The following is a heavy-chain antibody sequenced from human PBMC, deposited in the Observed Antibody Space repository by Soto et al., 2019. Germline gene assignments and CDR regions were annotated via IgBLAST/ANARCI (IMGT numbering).Heavy chain of an antibody. CDR3: ARLVRGGTSQGMQIDC. CDR2: IDESDRT. V-gene: IGHV2-70*04. D-gene: IGHD2-21*01. CDR1: GLALNETMR. J-gene: IGHJ4*01. Sequence: SGPRLVNPKQTFPLTCTFAGLALNETMRVTCVXQSPGKAPEWLAGIDESDRTTYSASLKXRXTVSKDNSKKQVVIVVTNLEPADTGKYFCARLVRGGTSQGMQIDCWGRGALVTVSS.